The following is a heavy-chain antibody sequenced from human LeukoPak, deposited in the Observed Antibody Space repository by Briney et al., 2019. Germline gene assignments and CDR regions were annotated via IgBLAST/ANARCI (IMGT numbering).Heavy chain of an antibody. Sequence: VKVSCKVSGYTLTESSVHWVRQAPGKGLEWMGGFDPEVGKTIYAQKFQGRVTMTEDTSTDTAYMELSSLRSEDTAVYYCATRYCSGGSCPNYYYYYINVWGKGTTVTISS. V-gene: IGHV1-24*01. CDR1: GYTLTESS. J-gene: IGHJ6*03. D-gene: IGHD2-15*01. CDR3: ATRYCSGGSCPNYYYYYINV. CDR2: FDPEVGKT.